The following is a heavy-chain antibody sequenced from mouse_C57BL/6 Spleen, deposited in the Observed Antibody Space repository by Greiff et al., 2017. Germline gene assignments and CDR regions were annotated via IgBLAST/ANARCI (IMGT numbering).Heavy chain of an antibody. J-gene: IGHJ1*03. CDR2: ISSGGSYT. Sequence: EVKLMESGGDLVKPGGSLQLSCAASGFTFSSYGMSWVRQTPDKRLEWVATISSGGSYTYYPDSVKGRFTISRDNAKNTLYLQMSSLKSKDTAMYYCTRKYDYSSYWYFDVWGTGTPVTVSS. CDR3: TRKYDYSSYWYFDV. V-gene: IGHV5-6*01. CDR1: GFTFSSYG. D-gene: IGHD2-4*01.